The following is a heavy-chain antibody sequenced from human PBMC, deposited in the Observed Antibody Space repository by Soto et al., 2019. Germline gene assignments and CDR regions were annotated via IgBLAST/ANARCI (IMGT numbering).Heavy chain of an antibody. Sequence: PGGSLRLSCAASGFTFSSYWMSWVRQAPGKGLEWVANIKQDGSEKYYVDSVKGRFTISRDNAKNSLYLQMNSLRAEDTAVYYCASDCSSTSCYPHIDYWGQGTLVTVSS. CDR3: ASDCSSTSCYPHIDY. J-gene: IGHJ4*02. D-gene: IGHD2-2*01. CDR1: GFTFSSYW. V-gene: IGHV3-7*01. CDR2: IKQDGSEK.